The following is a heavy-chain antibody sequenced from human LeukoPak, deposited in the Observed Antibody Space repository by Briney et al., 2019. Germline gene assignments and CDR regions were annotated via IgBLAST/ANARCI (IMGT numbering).Heavy chain of an antibody. D-gene: IGHD6-19*01. CDR2: IYYSGST. CDR3: ARGVLAGYSSGWPHGYFDY. J-gene: IGHJ4*02. Sequence: PSETLSLTCTVSGGSISSYYWSWIRQPPGKGLEWIGYIYYSGSTNYNPSLKSRVTISVDTSKNQFSLKLSSVTAADTAVYYCARGVLAGYSSGWPHGYFDYWGQGTLVTVSS. CDR1: GGSISSYY. V-gene: IGHV4-59*01.